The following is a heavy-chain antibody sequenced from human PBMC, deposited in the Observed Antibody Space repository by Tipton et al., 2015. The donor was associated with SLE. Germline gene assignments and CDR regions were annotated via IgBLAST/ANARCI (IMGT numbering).Heavy chain of an antibody. D-gene: IGHD5-18*01. CDR3: VRGGYSRGSAFDI. CDR2: IYYSGST. V-gene: IGHV4-39*07. Sequence: TLSLTCTVSGGSISSSSYYWGWIRQPPGKGLEWIGSIYYSGSTYYNPSLKSRVTISVDTSKNQFSLKLSSVTAADTAVYYCVRGGYSRGSAFDIWCQGTMVTVSS. CDR1: GGSISSSSYY. J-gene: IGHJ3*02.